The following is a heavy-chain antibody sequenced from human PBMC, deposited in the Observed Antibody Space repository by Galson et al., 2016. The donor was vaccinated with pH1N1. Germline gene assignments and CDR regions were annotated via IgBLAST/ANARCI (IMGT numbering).Heavy chain of an antibody. CDR2: IYYSGST. Sequence: LSLTCTVSGGSISSGGYYWSWIRQHPGKGLEWIGYIYYSGSTYYNPSLKSRVSISVDTSKNQFSLKLSSVTAADTAVYYCAKDQDSEGRYDAFDIWGQGTMVTVSS. J-gene: IGHJ3*02. V-gene: IGHV4-31*03. D-gene: IGHD6-19*01. CDR1: GGSISSGGYY. CDR3: AKDQDSEGRYDAFDI.